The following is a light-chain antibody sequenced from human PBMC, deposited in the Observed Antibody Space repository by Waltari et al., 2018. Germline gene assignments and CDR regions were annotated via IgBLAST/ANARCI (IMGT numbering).Light chain of an antibody. CDR2: GAS. Sequence: EKVMTQSPATLSVSPGERATLSCRASQSVSSNLAWYQQKPGQAPRLLIYGASTRATGISARFSGSGSGTEFTLTISSLQSEDFAVYYCQQYNNWPLTFGVGTTVEIK. CDR1: QSVSSN. J-gene: IGKJ4*01. V-gene: IGKV3-15*01. CDR3: QQYNNWPLT.